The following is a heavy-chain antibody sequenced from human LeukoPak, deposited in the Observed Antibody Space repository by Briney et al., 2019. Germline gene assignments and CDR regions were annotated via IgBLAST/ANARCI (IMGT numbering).Heavy chain of an antibody. Sequence: GGSLRLSCAASGFTFSSYSMNWVRQAPGKGLEWVSSISSSSSYIYYADSVKGRFTISRDNAKNSLYLQMNSLRAEDTAVYYCARPGYYDSSGYYPRANWFDPWGQGTLVTVSS. CDR2: ISSSSSYI. CDR3: ARPGYYDSSGYYPRANWFDP. CDR1: GFTFSSYS. D-gene: IGHD3-22*01. V-gene: IGHV3-21*04. J-gene: IGHJ5*02.